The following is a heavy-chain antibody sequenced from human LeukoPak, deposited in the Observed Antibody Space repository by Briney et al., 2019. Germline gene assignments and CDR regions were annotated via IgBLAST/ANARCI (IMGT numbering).Heavy chain of an antibody. CDR3: ARDGSGSYARYYYYYMDV. D-gene: IGHD3-10*01. V-gene: IGHV4-38-2*02. J-gene: IGHJ6*03. Sequence: PSETLSLTCTVSGYSISSGYYWGWIRQPPGKGQEWIGSIYHSGSTYYNPSLKSRVTISVDTSKNQFSLKLSSVTAADTAVYYCARDGSGSYARYYYYYMDVWGKGTTVTVSS. CDR2: IYHSGST. CDR1: GYSISSGYY.